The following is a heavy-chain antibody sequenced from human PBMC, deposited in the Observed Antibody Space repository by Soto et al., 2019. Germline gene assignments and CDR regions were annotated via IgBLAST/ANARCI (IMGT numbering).Heavy chain of an antibody. CDR2: INGRGNYI. J-gene: IGHJ4*02. V-gene: IGHV3-21*01. CDR1: GFTFSTYT. Sequence: QRLSCASSGFTFSTYTMNWVRQAPGKGLEWVSSINGRGNYIYYAESVKGRFTISRDNAKNSLYLQMDRLRAEDTALYYCVREDGKVGPPSAIDYCDPAALRTVSS. CDR3: VREDGKVGPPSAIDY. D-gene: IGHD1-26*01.